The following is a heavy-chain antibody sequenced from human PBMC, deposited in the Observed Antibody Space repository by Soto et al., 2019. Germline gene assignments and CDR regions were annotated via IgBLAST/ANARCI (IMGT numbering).Heavy chain of an antibody. CDR1: GFTFSTYA. CDR3: AKRLDVVVVAASEGPFDY. Sequence: EVQLLDSGGGLVQPGGSLRLSCAASGFTFSTYALSWVRQAPGKGLEWVSGISFSGGSRHYSDSVKGRFTISRDNSKNTLELQMNSLRAEDTAVYYCAKRLDVVVVAASEGPFDYWGQGTLVTVSS. CDR2: ISFSGGSR. V-gene: IGHV3-23*01. J-gene: IGHJ4*02. D-gene: IGHD2-15*01.